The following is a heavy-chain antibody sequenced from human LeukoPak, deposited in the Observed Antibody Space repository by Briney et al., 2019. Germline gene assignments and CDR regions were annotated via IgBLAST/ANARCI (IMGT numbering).Heavy chain of an antibody. CDR3: AKVRYSYGYVDFDY. Sequence: GGSLRLSCAASGFTFSSYGMSWVRQAPGKGLEWVSAISGSGGSTYYADSVKGRFTISRDNSKNTLYLQMNSLRAEDTAVYYCAKVRYSYGYVDFDYWGQGTLVTVSS. V-gene: IGHV3-23*01. D-gene: IGHD5-18*01. CDR1: GFTFSSYG. J-gene: IGHJ4*02. CDR2: ISGSGGST.